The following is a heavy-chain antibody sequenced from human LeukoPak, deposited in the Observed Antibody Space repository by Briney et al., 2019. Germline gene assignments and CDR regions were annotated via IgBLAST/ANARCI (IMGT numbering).Heavy chain of an antibody. D-gene: IGHD2-21*01. CDR3: AGGAAKSLALAVGYYMDV. CDR1: GYSISSGYY. CDR2: IYHSGIT. Sequence: SETLSLTCIVSGYSISSGYYWGWIRQPPGKGLEWIGNIYHSGITYYNLYNPSLKSRVTISVDTSKNQFSLKLSSVTAADTAVYYCAGGAAKSLALAVGYYMDVWGKGTTVTISS. J-gene: IGHJ6*03. V-gene: IGHV4-38-2*02.